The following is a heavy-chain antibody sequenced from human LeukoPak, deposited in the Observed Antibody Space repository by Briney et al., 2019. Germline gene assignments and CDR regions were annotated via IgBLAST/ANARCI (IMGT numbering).Heavy chain of an antibody. CDR2: VYYSGST. Sequence: SETLSLTCTVSGDSISSFYWRWIRQPPGKGLEWIGHVYYSGSTNYNPSLKSRVTISVDTSKNQFSLKLSSLTAAHTAVYYWXXXXXXXXPXYLPXYWYFDLWGRGTLVTVSS. V-gene: IGHV4-59*08. J-gene: IGHJ2*01. CDR3: XXXXXXXXPXYLPXYWYFDL. CDR1: GDSISSFY.